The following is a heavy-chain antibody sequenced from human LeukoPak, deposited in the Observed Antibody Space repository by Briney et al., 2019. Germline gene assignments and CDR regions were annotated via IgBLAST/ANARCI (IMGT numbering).Heavy chain of an antibody. CDR1: GGSISSSSYY. J-gene: IGHJ3*01. V-gene: IGHV4-39*07. CDR3: ARPLYDSGWDAFDF. D-gene: IGHD3-22*01. Sequence: SETLSLTCTVSGGSISSSSYYWGWVRQPPGKGLEWIGSIYYSGSTYYNPSLKSRVTISVDTSKNQFSLKLSSVTAADTAVYYCARPLYDSGWDAFDFWGQGTMVTVSS. CDR2: IYYSGST.